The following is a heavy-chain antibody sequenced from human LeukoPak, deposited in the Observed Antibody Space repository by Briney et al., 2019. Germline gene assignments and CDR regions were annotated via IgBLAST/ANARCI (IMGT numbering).Heavy chain of an antibody. Sequence: GGSLRLSCAASGFTFNGYAMHWVRQAPGKGLEWVAVIWHDGNNKYYADSVKGRFTISRDNSKNTLYLQMNSLRAEDTAVYYCAKDFPTVTTLIDYWGQGTLVTVSS. CDR1: GFTFNGYA. CDR3: AKDFPTVTTLIDY. J-gene: IGHJ4*02. CDR2: IWHDGNNK. V-gene: IGHV3-33*06. D-gene: IGHD4-17*01.